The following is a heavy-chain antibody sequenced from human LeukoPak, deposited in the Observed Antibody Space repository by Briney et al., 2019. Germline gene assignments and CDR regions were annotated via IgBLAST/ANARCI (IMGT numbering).Heavy chain of an antibody. J-gene: IGHJ4*02. V-gene: IGHV1-69-2*01. CDR3: ATSTQSGSLSSFDY. CDR2: VDPEDGET. Sequence: GATVKISCKVSGYTFTDYYMHWVQQAPGKGLEWMGLVDPEDGETIYAEKFQGRVTITADTSTDTAYMELSSPRSEDTAVYYCATSTQSGSLSSFDYWGQGTLVTVSS. D-gene: IGHD1-26*01. CDR1: GYTFTDYY.